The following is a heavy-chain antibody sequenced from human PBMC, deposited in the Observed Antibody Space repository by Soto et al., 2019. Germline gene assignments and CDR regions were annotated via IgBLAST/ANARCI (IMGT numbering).Heavy chain of an antibody. J-gene: IGHJ4*02. CDR3: AKVPVPYYYDSSGQTN. Sequence: PGGSLRLSCAASGFTFSSYAMSWVRQAPGKGLEWVSAISGSGGSTYYADSVKGRFTISRDNSKNTLYLQMNSLRAEDTAVYYCAKVPVPYYYDSSGQTNWGQGTLVTVSS. CDR2: ISGSGGST. V-gene: IGHV3-23*01. D-gene: IGHD3-22*01. CDR1: GFTFSSYA.